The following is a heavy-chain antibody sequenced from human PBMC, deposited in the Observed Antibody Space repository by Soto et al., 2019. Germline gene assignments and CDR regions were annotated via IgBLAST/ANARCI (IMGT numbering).Heavy chain of an antibody. CDR2: ISWNSGSI. Sequence: EVQLVESGGGLVQPGRSLRLSCAASGFTFDDYAMHWVRQAPGKGLEWVSGISWNSGSIGYADSVKGRFTISRDNAKNSLYLQMNSLRAEDTALYYCAKASVAEYYYYYYYMDVWGKGTTVTVSS. D-gene: IGHD5-12*01. J-gene: IGHJ6*03. CDR3: AKASVAEYYYYYYYMDV. CDR1: GFTFDDYA. V-gene: IGHV3-9*01.